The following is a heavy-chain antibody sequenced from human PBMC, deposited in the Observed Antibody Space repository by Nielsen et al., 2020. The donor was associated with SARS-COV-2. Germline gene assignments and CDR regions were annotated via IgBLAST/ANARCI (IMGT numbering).Heavy chain of an antibody. CDR3: ARGPAPAYYYDSSGYYGY. CDR1: GGTFSSYA. CDR2: IIPIFGTA. Sequence: SVKVSCKASGGTFSSYAISWVRQAPGQGLEWMGGIIPIFGTANYAQKFQGRVTITADESTSTAYMELSSLRSEDTAVYYCARGPAPAYYYDSSGYYGYWGQGTLVTVSS. J-gene: IGHJ4*02. V-gene: IGHV1-69*13. D-gene: IGHD3-22*01.